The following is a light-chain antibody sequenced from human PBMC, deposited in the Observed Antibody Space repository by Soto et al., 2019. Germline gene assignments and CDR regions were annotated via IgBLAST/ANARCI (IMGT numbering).Light chain of an antibody. V-gene: IGLV1-40*01. CDR3: QSFDSSLSGSGV. CDR2: ADS. Sequence: QAVVTQPPSVSGAPGQRVTISCTGSGSNIGAGYDVHWYQQLPGTAPKLLIYADSNRPSGVPDRFSGSKSGTSASLAITGLQAEDEADYYCQSFDSSLSGSGVFGGGTKLTVL. J-gene: IGLJ3*02. CDR1: GSNIGAGYD.